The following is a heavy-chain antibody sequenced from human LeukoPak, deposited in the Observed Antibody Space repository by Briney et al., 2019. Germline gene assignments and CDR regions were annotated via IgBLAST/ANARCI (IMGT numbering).Heavy chain of an antibody. D-gene: IGHD2-2*02. CDR3: ARAEYCSSTSCYTSNWFDP. CDR2: SIPIFGTA. CDR1: GGTFSSYA. Sequence: SVNVSCMASGGTFSSYAISWVRQAAGQGREWMGGSIPIFGTANYEQKFQGRVTITTDESTSTAYMELSSLRTEDTAVYYCARAEYCSSTSCYTSNWFDPWGQGTLVTVSS. V-gene: IGHV1-69*05. J-gene: IGHJ5*02.